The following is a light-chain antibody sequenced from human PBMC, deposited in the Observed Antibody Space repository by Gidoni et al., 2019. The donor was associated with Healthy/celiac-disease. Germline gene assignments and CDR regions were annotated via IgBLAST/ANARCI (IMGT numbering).Light chain of an antibody. CDR3: CSDAGSSTGV. J-gene: IGLJ3*02. Sequence: QSALTQPASVSGSPGPSITISCTGTSSDVGSYNLVSWYQQHPGKAPTLMIYEVSKRTPGVSNRFAGSKSGKTASLTIAVLDAEDEADYYCCSDAGSSTGVFGGGTKLTVL. CDR2: EVS. CDR1: SSDVGSYNL. V-gene: IGLV2-23*02.